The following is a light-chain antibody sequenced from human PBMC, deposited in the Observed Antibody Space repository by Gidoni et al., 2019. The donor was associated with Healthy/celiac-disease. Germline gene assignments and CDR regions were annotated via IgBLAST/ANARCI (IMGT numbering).Light chain of an antibody. CDR3: QAWDSSTVV. CDR1: KLGDKY. V-gene: IGLV3-1*01. Sequence: SSPMTQPPSLSVSPGQTANITCSGDKLGDKYACWYQQKAGQSPILVIYQDNKRPSGIPERFSCSNSGNTATLTISGTQAMDEADYYFQAWDSSTVVFGGGTNLTVL. CDR2: QDN. J-gene: IGLJ3*02.